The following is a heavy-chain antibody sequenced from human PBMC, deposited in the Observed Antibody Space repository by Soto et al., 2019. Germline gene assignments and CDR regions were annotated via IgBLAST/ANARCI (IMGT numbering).Heavy chain of an antibody. CDR1: GFTFSSYG. J-gene: IGHJ5*02. V-gene: IGHV3-23*01. CDR2: IRGRAGNP. D-gene: IGHD3-10*01. CDR3: AKHLWFGESVFDP. Sequence: EVQLLESGGGLVQPGGSLRLSCAGTGFTFSSYGMSWVRQAPGKGLEWVSTIRGRAGNPNYADSVKGRFTISRDDSTNTVHLQMNSLRPEDTAVYYCAKHLWFGESVFDPWGQGTLVIVSS.